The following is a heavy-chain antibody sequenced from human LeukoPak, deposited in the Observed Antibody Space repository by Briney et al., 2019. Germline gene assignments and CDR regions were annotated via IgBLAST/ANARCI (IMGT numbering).Heavy chain of an antibody. CDR1: GYTFTSYD. V-gene: IGHV1-2*06. D-gene: IGHD2/OR15-2a*01. CDR2: IHPSSGAT. CDR3: ARDLPFED. Sequence: ASVKVSCKASGYTFTSYDINWVRQATGQGLEWMGRIHPSSGATNYAQRFQGRVTLTRDTSINTAYMELSRLTSDDTAVYYCARDLPFEDWGQGTLVTVSS. J-gene: IGHJ4*02.